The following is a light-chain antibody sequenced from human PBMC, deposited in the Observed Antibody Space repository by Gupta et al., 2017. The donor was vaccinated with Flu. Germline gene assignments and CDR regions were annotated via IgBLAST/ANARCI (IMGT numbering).Light chain of an antibody. Sequence: QSVLTQPPSVSGAPGQRVTISCTGSRSNIGAGYDVHWYQQLPGTAPKLLIYGNSNRPSGVPERFSGSKSGTSASLAITGLQAEDEADYYCQSYDSSRSGSRVFGGGTKLTVL. CDR3: QSYDSSRSGSRV. V-gene: IGLV1-40*01. CDR1: RSNIGAGYD. J-gene: IGLJ3*02. CDR2: GNS.